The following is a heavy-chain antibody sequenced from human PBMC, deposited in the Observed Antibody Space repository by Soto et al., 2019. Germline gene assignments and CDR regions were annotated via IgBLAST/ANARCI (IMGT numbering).Heavy chain of an antibody. CDR1: GFMFSAYW. D-gene: IGHD5-18*01. CDR2: IHGDGGKI. V-gene: IGHV3-7*01. J-gene: IGHJ4*02. CDR3: ARDFYGGYTYGPGDY. Sequence: GGSLRLSCAASGFMFSAYWMSWVRQAPGKGLEWVASIHGDGGKIYYVDSVKGRFTISRDNAKRSLYLQMNSLRAEDTAVYYCARDFYGGYTYGPGDYWGQGALVTVSS.